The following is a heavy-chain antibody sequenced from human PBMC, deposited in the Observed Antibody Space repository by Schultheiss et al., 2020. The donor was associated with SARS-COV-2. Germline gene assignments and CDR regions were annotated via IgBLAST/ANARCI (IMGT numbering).Heavy chain of an antibody. D-gene: IGHD1-26*01. Sequence: ETLSLTCAVYGGSFSDYYWRWIRQPPGKGLEWVSTISCSAADTYYADSVKGRFTISRANSKNTLYLQMNSLRAEDTAVYYCARQRSDYYGMDVWGQGTTVTVSS. CDR2: ISCSAADT. V-gene: IGHV3-23*01. CDR1: GGSFSDYY. J-gene: IGHJ6*02. CDR3: ARQRSDYYGMDV.